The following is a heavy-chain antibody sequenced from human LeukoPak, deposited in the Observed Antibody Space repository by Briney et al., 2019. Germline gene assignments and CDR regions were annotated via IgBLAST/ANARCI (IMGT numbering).Heavy chain of an antibody. CDR2: INYSGTT. V-gene: IGHV4-31*03. D-gene: IGHD3-10*01. Sequence: SQTLSLTCTVSGASISSGGYYWSWIRQHPGKGLEWIGHINYSGTTYYKPSLKSRVTISVDTSKNQFSLKLSSVNAADTAVYYCAVYYYGPWGQGTLVTVSS. J-gene: IGHJ4*02. CDR1: GASISSGGYY. CDR3: AVYYYGP.